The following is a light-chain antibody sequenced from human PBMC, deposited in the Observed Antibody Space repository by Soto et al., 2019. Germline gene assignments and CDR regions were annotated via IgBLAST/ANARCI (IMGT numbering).Light chain of an antibody. J-gene: IGLJ2*01. V-gene: IGLV1-40*01. Sequence: QSVLTQPPSVSAAPGQKVSISCSGSDSNIGVNYVSWYQQLPGTAPELLIYGNTNRPPGVPDRFSGSRSGTSASLAITGLQADDEADYYCQSYDSSLSGVVFGGGTKLTVL. CDR2: GNT. CDR1: DSNIGVNY. CDR3: QSYDSSLSGVV.